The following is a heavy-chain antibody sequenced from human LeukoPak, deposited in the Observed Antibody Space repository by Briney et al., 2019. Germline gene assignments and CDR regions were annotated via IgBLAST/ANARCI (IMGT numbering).Heavy chain of an antibody. Sequence: ASVKVSCKASGYTFTGYYMHWVRQAPGQGLEWMGWINPNSGGTNYAQKLQGRVTMTTDTSTSTAYMELRSLRSDDTAVYYCARVKSIAVAGTFYYYYMDVWGKGTTVTVSS. CDR1: GYTFTGYY. D-gene: IGHD6-19*01. CDR3: ARVKSIAVAGTFYYYYMDV. CDR2: INPNSGGT. V-gene: IGHV1-2*02. J-gene: IGHJ6*03.